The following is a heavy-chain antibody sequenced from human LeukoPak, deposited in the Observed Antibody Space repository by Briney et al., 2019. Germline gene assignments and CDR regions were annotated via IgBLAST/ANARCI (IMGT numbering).Heavy chain of an antibody. J-gene: IGHJ4*02. CDR2: IKEDGSEK. CDR3: ARDPRGEYDYGGNSGFAF. CDR1: GFTFSSYW. V-gene: IGHV3-7*01. D-gene: IGHD4-23*01. Sequence: GGSLRLSCAASGFTFSSYWMTWVRQAPGKGLEWVANIKEDGSEKYYVDSAKGRFVISRDNAKNSLYLQMNSLRAEDTAVYYCARDPRGEYDYGGNSGFAFWGQGTLVTVSS.